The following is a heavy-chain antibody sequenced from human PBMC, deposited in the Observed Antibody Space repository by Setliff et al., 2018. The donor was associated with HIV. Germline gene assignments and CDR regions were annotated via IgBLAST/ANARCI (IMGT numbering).Heavy chain of an antibody. D-gene: IGHD2-8*01. CDR2: IYTSGST. V-gene: IGHV4-61*02. Sequence: SETLSLTCTVSGDSISSGGYYWGWIRQPAGKGLEWIGRIYTSGSTNYNPSLKSRVTISVDTSKDQFSLKLSSVTAADTAVYYCARRLGYCTNVECFVVTANAFDIWGHGTMVTVSS. J-gene: IGHJ3*02. CDR1: GDSISSGGYY. CDR3: ARRLGYCTNVECFVVTANAFDI.